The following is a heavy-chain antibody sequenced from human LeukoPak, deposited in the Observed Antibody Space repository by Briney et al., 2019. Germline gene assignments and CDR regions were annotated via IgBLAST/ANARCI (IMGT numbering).Heavy chain of an antibody. CDR3: ARHAVPYSSGLAGFDY. CDR1: GYTFATYW. J-gene: IGHJ4*02. Sequence: GESLKISCKGSGYTFATYWIGWVRQMPGKGLEWMGIIYPGDSDTRYSPSFQGQVTISADKSITTAYLQWSSLKASDNAMYYCARHAVPYSSGLAGFDYWGQGTLVTVSS. D-gene: IGHD6-19*01. CDR2: IYPGDSDT. V-gene: IGHV5-51*01.